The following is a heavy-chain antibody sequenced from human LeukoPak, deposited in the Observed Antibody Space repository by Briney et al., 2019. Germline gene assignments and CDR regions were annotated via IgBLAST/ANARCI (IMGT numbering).Heavy chain of an antibody. Sequence: PGGSLRLSCAASGFTFSSYAMSWARQAPGKGLEWVSAISGSGGSTYYADSVKGRFTISRDNSKNTLYLQMNSLRAEDTAVYYCAKGRGVSPYYYDSSGPFDYWGQGTLVTVSS. V-gene: IGHV3-23*01. D-gene: IGHD3-22*01. CDR3: AKGRGVSPYYYDSSGPFDY. CDR2: ISGSGGST. CDR1: GFTFSSYA. J-gene: IGHJ4*02.